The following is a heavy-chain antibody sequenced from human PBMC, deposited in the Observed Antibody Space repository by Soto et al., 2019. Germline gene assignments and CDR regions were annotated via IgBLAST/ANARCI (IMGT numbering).Heavy chain of an antibody. V-gene: IGHV4-4*07. J-gene: IGHJ3*02. CDR3: ARDTGYSDAFDI. D-gene: IGHD3-22*01. Sequence: PSETLSLTCIVSGGSISIYYWSWIRQPAGKGLEWIGRVYTSGSTNYNPSLKSRVTMSVDTSKNQFSLKLTSATAADTAVYYCARDTGYSDAFDIWGQGTMVTVSS. CDR2: VYTSGST. CDR1: GGSISIYY.